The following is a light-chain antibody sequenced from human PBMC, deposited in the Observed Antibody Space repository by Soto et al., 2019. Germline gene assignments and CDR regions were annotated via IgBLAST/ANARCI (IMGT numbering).Light chain of an antibody. Sequence: EIVLTQSPGTLSLSPGERATLSCRASQSVTSNYFAWYQQKPGQAPRLLIYGVSSRATGIPDRFSGSGSGTDFTLTISRLEPEDFAVYYCLQYGDSPRTFGHGTKVEIK. CDR2: GVS. J-gene: IGKJ1*01. V-gene: IGKV3-20*01. CDR1: QSVTSNY. CDR3: LQYGDSPRT.